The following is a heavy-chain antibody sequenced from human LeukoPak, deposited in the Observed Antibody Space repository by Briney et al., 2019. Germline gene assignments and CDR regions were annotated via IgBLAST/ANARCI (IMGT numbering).Heavy chain of an antibody. D-gene: IGHD1-14*01. V-gene: IGHV3-23*01. J-gene: IGHJ3*02. Sequence: GGSLRLSYAASGFTFSSYAMGWVRRAPGKGLEWVSAISGSGGSTYYADSVKGRFTISRDNSKNTLYLQMNSLRAEDTAVYYCANYHDAFDIWGQRTMVTVSS. CDR2: ISGSGGST. CDR3: ANYHDAFDI. CDR1: GFTFSSYA.